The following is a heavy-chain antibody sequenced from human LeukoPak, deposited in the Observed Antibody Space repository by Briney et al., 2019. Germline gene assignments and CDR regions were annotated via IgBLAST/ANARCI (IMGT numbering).Heavy chain of an antibody. Sequence: GASVKVSCKASGYTFSDYHIHWVRLAPGQGLEWMGWINPNSGGTNYAQKFQGRVTMTRDTSITTAYMELSGLRSDDTAVYFCARDLSRFSYYYYLDVWGKGTTVTVSS. J-gene: IGHJ6*03. CDR2: INPNSGGT. CDR1: GYTFSDYH. CDR3: ARDLSRFSYYYYLDV. V-gene: IGHV1-2*02. D-gene: IGHD2/OR15-2a*01.